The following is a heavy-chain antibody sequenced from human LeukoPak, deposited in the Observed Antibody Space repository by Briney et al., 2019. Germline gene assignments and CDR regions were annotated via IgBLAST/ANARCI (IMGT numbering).Heavy chain of an antibody. V-gene: IGHV3-23*01. J-gene: IGHJ3*01. D-gene: IGHD2-15*01. Sequence: GGSLRLSCAASGFTFSDYNMRWIRQAPGKGLEWVSSIVGSGGSTFYADSVKGRFSISRDSSKHTLYLQMNTLRADDTAVYYCAKDGSNDWRWGAFDVWGQGTMVTVSS. CDR2: IVGSGGST. CDR1: GFTFSDYN. CDR3: AKDGSNDWRWGAFDV.